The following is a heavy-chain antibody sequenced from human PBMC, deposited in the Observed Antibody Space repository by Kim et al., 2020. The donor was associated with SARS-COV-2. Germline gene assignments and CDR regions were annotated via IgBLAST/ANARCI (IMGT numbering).Heavy chain of an antibody. D-gene: IGHD3-16*02. CDR2: INHSGST. J-gene: IGHJ5*02. CDR1: GGSFSGYY. CDR3: ARGWGSYRPRANWFDP. V-gene: IGHV4-34*01. Sequence: SETLSLTCAVYGGSFSGYYWSWIRQPPGKGLEWIGEINHSGSTNYNPSLKSPVTISVDTSKNQFSLKLSSVSAADTAVYFCARGWGSYRPRANWFDPWGQGTLVTVSS.